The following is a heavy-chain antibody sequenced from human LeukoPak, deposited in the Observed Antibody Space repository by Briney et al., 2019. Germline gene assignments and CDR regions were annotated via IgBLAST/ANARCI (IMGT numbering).Heavy chain of an antibody. D-gene: IGHD3-10*01. CDR3: AKYTSGSSYRGLDQ. Sequence: GGSLRLSCGASGLTVSNYAMSWVRQAPGKGLEWVSTIIGSAVNTYYADSVKGRFTISRDYSKNTVYLQMNSLRAEDTAVYSCAKYTSGSSYRGLDQWGQGTLVTVSS. CDR1: GLTVSNYA. CDR2: IIGSAVNT. V-gene: IGHV3-23*01. J-gene: IGHJ4*02.